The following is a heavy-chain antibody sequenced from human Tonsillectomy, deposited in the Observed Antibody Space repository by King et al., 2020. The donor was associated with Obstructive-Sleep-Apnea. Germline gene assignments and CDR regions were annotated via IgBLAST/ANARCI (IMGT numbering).Heavy chain of an antibody. V-gene: IGHV1-69*10. Sequence: VQLVQSGAEVKKPGSSVKVSCKASGGSFDNHVISWVRQAPGQGLEWLGRISPLLGITDYSQRFQDKVTISADKSTDTAYMELSGLKSEDTAMYYCARDPRGFGTGYGHRVDNWGQGSLVIVSS. CDR3: ARDPRGFGTGYGHRVDN. CDR1: GGSFDNHV. J-gene: IGHJ4*02. CDR2: ISPLLGIT. D-gene: IGHD3/OR15-3a*01.